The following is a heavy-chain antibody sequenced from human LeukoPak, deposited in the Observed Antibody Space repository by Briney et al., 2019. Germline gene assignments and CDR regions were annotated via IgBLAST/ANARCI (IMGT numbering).Heavy chain of an antibody. CDR1: GGSFSGYY. CDR2: INHSGST. Sequence: PSETLSLTCAVYGGSFSGYYWSWIRQPPGKGLEWIGEINHSGSTNYNPSLKSRVTISVDTSKNQFSLKLSSATAADTAVYYCAVKDYDFWSGSGMDVWGQGTTVTVSS. J-gene: IGHJ6*02. D-gene: IGHD3-3*01. V-gene: IGHV4-34*01. CDR3: AVKDYDFWSGSGMDV.